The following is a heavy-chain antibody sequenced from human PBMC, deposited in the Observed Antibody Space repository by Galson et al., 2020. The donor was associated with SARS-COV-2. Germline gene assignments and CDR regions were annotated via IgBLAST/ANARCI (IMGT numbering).Heavy chain of an antibody. CDR1: GFSLSTPGEG. CDR3: AHRLVNYSWYYVILDY. V-gene: IGHV2-5*02. J-gene: IGHJ4*02. Sequence: SGPTLVTPTPTLPLTCTFSGFSLSTPGEGVAWIRQPPGKALEWLAIINCDDDKRYSPSLRNRLTITKDTSKNEVVLTRTNMDPVDTATYYCAHRLVNYSWYYVILDYWGQGNLVTVSS. D-gene: IGHD3-9*01. CDR2: INCDDDK.